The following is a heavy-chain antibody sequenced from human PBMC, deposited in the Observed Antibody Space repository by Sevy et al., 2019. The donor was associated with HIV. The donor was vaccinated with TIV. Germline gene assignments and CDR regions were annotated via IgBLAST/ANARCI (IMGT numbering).Heavy chain of an antibody. D-gene: IGHD4-17*01. CDR1: GYRFTNFG. Sequence: ASVKVSCKASGYRFTNFGLSWVRQAPGQGLEWMGWISGHDGETNYAQRFQGRVTLTTDKSTRTAYMELRSLRSDDTATYFCARGVDSYGAYHYYMDVWGSGTTVTVSS. CDR2: ISGHDGET. J-gene: IGHJ6*03. CDR3: ARGVDSYGAYHYYMDV. V-gene: IGHV1-18*01.